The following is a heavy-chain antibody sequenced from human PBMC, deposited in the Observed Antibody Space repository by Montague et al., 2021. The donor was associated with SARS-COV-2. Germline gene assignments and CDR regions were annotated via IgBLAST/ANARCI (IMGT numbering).Heavy chain of an antibody. CDR1: GGSISSYY. J-gene: IGHJ4*02. CDR2: IYYSGST. V-gene: IGHV4-59*01. D-gene: IGHD6-13*01. Sequence: SETLSLTCTVSGGSISSYYWCWIRQPPGKGLEWIGYIYYSGSTNYNPSLKRQVTISVDTPKNQFSMKLSSVTAAATAVYYCASEGEGESSSWGIDYGGQGTLVSVSS. CDR3: ASEGEGESSSWGIDY.